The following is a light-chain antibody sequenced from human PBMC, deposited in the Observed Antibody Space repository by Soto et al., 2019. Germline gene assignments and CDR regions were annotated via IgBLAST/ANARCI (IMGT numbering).Light chain of an antibody. CDR3: SSYTSSSTPLYV. Sequence: LTQPASVSGSPGQSITISCTGTNSDVGVYNYVSWYQQHPGKAPKLVIYEVSNRPSGVSNRFSGSKSGNTASLTISGLQAEDEADYYCSSYTSSSTPLYVFGTGTRSPS. J-gene: IGLJ1*01. CDR1: NSDVGVYNY. CDR2: EVS. V-gene: IGLV2-14*01.